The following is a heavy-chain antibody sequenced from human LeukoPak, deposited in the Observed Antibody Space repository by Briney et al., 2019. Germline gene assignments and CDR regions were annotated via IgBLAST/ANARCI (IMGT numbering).Heavy chain of an antibody. J-gene: IGHJ4*02. CDR2: IYYSGST. Sequence: SETLSLTCTVSGGSISSYYWSWIRQPPGKGLEWIGYIYYSGSTNYNPSLKSRVTISVDTSKNQFSLKLSSVTAADTAVYYCARDQNQYYYDSSGYLLWGQGTLVTVSS. CDR1: GGSISSYY. CDR3: ARDQNQYYYDSSGYLL. D-gene: IGHD3-22*01. V-gene: IGHV4-59*01.